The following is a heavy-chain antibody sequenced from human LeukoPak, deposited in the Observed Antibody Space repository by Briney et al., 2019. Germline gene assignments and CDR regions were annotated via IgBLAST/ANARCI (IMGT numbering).Heavy chain of an antibody. CDR1: GFSFISYG. CDR2: IDTDGGDT. J-gene: IGHJ3*01. Sequence: PRGSLRLSCATSGFSFISYGMHWVRQTPGKRLVWVSSIDTDGGDTNYADSVKGRFTISRDNAKNTLYLQMDSLRVDHTAVYFCARGPYYYDSVSHPEIWGHGTMVTVSS. D-gene: IGHD3-22*01. CDR3: ARGPYYYDSVSHPEI. V-gene: IGHV3-74*01.